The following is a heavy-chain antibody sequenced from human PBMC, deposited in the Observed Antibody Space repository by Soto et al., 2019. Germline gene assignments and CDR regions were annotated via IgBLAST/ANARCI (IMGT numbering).Heavy chain of an antibody. CDR2: IKQDGSEK. V-gene: IGHV3-7*01. CDR3: ARVPEEGWFDP. CDR1: GFTFSSYW. J-gene: IGHJ5*02. Sequence: EVQLVESGGGLVQPGGSLRLSCAASGFTFSSYWMSWVRQAPGKGLEWVANIKQDGSEKYYVDSVKGRFTISRDNAKKSLLLQMNSLRAEDPAVYYCARVPEEGWFDPWGQGTLVTVSS.